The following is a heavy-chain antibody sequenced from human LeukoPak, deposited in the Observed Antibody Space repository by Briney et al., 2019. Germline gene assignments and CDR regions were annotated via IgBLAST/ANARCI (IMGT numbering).Heavy chain of an antibody. CDR1: GFTFSSYS. CDR3: ASINYYYDSSGYYLNDY. CDR2: ISSSSSYI. J-gene: IGHJ4*02. D-gene: IGHD3-22*01. V-gene: IGHV3-21*01. Sequence: GGSLRLSCAASGFTFSSYSMNWVRQAPGKGLEWVSSISSSSSYIYYADSVKGRFTISRDNAKNSLYLQMNSLRAEDTAVYYCASINYYYDSSGYYLNDYWGQGTLVTVSS.